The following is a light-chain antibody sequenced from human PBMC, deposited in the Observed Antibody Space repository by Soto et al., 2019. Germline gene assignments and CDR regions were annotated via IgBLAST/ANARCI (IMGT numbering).Light chain of an antibody. CDR3: QQYGSSAS. CDR1: QSVSSN. CDR2: GAS. V-gene: IGKV3-15*01. J-gene: IGKJ1*01. Sequence: EIVMTQSPATLSVSPVERATLSCRASQSVSSNLAWYQQKPGQAPRLLIYGASTRATGIPAGFSGSGSGTEFTLTISSLQSEDFAVYYCQQYGSSASFGQGTKVDIK.